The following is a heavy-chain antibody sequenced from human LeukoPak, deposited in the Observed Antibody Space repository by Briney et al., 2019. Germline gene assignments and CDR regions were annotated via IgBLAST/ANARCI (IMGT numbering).Heavy chain of an antibody. CDR3: ARGVREDAFDI. CDR2: IYYSGST. V-gene: IGHV4-59*01. D-gene: IGHD3-3*01. J-gene: IGHJ3*02. CDR1: GGSISSYY. Sequence: SETLSLTCTVSGGSISSYYWSWIRQPPGKGLEWIGYIYYSGSTNYNPSLKSRVTISVDTSKNQFSLKLSSVTAADTAVYYCARGVREDAFDIWGQGTMVTVSS.